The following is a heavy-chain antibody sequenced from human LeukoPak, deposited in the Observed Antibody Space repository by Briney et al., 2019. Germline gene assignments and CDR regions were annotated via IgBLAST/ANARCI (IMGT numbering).Heavy chain of an antibody. D-gene: IGHD3-10*01. CDR2: IFHSGNT. CDR1: GYSISSGYF. J-gene: IGHJ6*03. Sequence: SETLSLTCTVSGYSISSGYFWGWIRQPPGKGLEWVGTIFHSGNTYYNPSLKSRVTISVATSKNQFSLKLSSVTAADTAVYYCARVWIGEIRGYYYYYMDVWGKGTTVTISS. CDR3: ARVWIGEIRGYYYYYMDV. V-gene: IGHV4-38-2*02.